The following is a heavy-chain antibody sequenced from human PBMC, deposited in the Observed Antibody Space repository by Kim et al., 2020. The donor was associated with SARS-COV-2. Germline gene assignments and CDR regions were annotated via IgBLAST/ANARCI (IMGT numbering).Heavy chain of an antibody. V-gene: IGHV4-59*08. Sequence: NYNPSPKSRVPISVDTSKNQFSLKLSSVTAADTAVYYCARQGVGATLFDYWGQGTLVTVSS. D-gene: IGHD1-26*01. J-gene: IGHJ4*02. CDR3: ARQGVGATLFDY.